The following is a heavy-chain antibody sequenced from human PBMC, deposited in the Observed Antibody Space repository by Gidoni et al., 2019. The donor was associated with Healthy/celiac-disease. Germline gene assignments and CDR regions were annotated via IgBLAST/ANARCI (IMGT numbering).Heavy chain of an antibody. D-gene: IGHD6-19*01. V-gene: IGHV3-7*03. CDR1: GFTFSSYW. CDR2: IKQDGSEK. J-gene: IGHJ3*02. CDR3: ARVLRLKSGIAVAGIIRNDAFDI. Sequence: VQPGGSLRLSCAASGFTFSSYWMSWVRQAPGQGLEWVANIKQDGSEKYYVDSVKGRFTISRDNAKNSLYLQMNSLRAEDTAVYYCARVLRLKSGIAVAGIIRNDAFDIWGQGTMVTVSS.